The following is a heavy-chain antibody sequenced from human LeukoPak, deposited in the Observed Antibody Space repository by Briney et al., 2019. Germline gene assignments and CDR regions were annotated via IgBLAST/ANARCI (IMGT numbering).Heavy chain of an antibody. J-gene: IGHJ6*03. Sequence: ASVKVSCKASGYTFTSYAMNWVRQAPGQGLEWMGWINTNTGNPTYAQGFTGRFVFSLDTSVSTAYLQISSLKAEDTAVYYCARGEGVLRFLEWFMYYYYMDVWGKGTTVTVSS. D-gene: IGHD3-3*01. V-gene: IGHV7-4-1*02. CDR1: GYTFTSYA. CDR2: INTNTGNP. CDR3: ARGEGVLRFLEWFMYYYYMDV.